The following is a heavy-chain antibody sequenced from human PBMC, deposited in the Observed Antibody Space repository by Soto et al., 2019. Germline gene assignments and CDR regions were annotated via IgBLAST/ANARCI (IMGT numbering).Heavy chain of an antibody. V-gene: IGHV1-8*01. CDR1: GYTFTDYA. Sequence: QVQLVQSGAEVRKPGASVKVSCKASGYTFTDYAIAWVRQTAGQGPEWMGRMNPNSGDTVYAQKFQGRISRTRNTAISTAYMELSSLSSDDTAVYYSARIEGHVDSWGQGTLVTVSS. CDR3: ARIEGHVDS. CDR2: MNPNSGDT. J-gene: IGHJ5*01.